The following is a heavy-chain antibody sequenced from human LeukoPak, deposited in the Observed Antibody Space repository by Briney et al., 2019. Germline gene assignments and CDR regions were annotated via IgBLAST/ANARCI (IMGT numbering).Heavy chain of an antibody. CDR1: GGSISPYY. J-gene: IGHJ6*03. CDR2: IHSGGTT. V-gene: IGHV4-4*07. Sequence: SETLSLTCTVSGGSISPYYWTWIRQSAGKGLDFIGRIHSGGTTNYNPFLASRVSLSVDTSNNQVSLRLSPVTAADTAVYYCARDSPHGYTLGHRYYFMDVWGKGTPVTVS. CDR3: ARDSPHGYTLGHRYYFMDV. D-gene: IGHD5-18*01.